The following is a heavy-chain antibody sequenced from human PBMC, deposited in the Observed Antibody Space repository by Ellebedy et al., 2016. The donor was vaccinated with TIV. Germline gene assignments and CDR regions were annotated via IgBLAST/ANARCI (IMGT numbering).Heavy chain of an antibody. Sequence: MPSETLSLTCTVSGGSISSSSYYWGWIRQPPGQGLEWIGDIHHSGNSHIHPSLKSRVTLSLDTSKNQFSLDLSSVTAADTATYYCARDLGRYGMDVWGQGTTVTVSS. CDR2: IHHSGNS. J-gene: IGHJ6*02. CDR1: GGSISSSSYY. V-gene: IGHV4-61*01. CDR3: ARDLGRYGMDV.